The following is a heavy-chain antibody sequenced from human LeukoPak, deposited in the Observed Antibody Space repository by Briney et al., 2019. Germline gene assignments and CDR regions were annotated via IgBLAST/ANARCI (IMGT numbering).Heavy chain of an antibody. CDR3: AKDDCSSTTCPTSL. J-gene: IGHJ4*02. CDR1: GFTFSSYA. D-gene: IGHD2-2*01. Sequence: PGRSLRLSCAASGFTFSSYATNWVRQAPGKGLEWVSAISGSGGSTYYADSVKGRFTISRDNSKTTLYLQMNSLRAEDTAVYYCAKDDCSSTTCPTSLWGQRTLVTVSS. V-gene: IGHV3-23*01. CDR2: ISGSGGST.